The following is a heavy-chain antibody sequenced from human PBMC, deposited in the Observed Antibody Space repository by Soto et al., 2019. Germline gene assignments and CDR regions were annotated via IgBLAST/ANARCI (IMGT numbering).Heavy chain of an antibody. V-gene: IGHV4-31*03. CDR1: GGSISSGGYY. Sequence: SETLSLTCTVSGGSISSGGYYWSWIRQHPGKGLEWIGYIYYSGSTYYNPSLKSRVTISVDTSKNQFSLKLSSVTAADTAVYYCARLAPPPRHLLRRPPGLFFDYWGQGTLVTLSS. CDR2: IYYSGST. D-gene: IGHD1-1*01. J-gene: IGHJ4*02. CDR3: ARLAPPPRHLLRRPPGLFFDY.